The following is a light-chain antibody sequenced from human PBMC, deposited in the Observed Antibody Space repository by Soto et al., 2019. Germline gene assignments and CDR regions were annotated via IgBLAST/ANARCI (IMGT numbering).Light chain of an antibody. CDR3: QQYESSRT. Sequence: EIVLQQSPGTLSLSPGDSATLSCRASQSVSSTFLDWYQQRPRQAPRLVIYVASTWATSSPDRFRGSGSGADFTPIISRLAHEDFAVYYCQQYESSRTFGQGTKVEMK. CDR1: QSVSSTF. V-gene: IGKV3-20*01. CDR2: VAS. J-gene: IGKJ1*01.